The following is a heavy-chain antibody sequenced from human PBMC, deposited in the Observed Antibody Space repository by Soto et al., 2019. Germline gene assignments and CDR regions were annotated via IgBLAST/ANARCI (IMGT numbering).Heavy chain of an antibody. CDR3: ARVKGLRFGGVIVYWYFDL. D-gene: IGHD3-16*02. V-gene: IGHV4-30-4*01. J-gene: IGHJ2*01. CDR2: IYYSGST. CDR1: GGSISSGDYY. Sequence: SETLSLTCTVSGGSISSGDYYWSWIRQPPGKGLEWIGYIYYSGSTYYNPSLKSRVAISVDTSKNQFSLKLSSVTAADTAVYYCARVKGLRFGGVIVYWYFDLWGRGTLVTSPQ.